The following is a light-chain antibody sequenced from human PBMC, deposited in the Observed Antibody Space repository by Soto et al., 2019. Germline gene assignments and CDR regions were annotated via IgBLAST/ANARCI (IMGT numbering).Light chain of an antibody. CDR1: QSVSAN. V-gene: IGKV3-15*01. Sequence: EIVITQSPATLSVSPGETATLSCRASQSVSANLAWYQQKPGQAPRLLISGASIRATGIPARFSGSGSGTEFTLTISSLQSEDFAVYYCQQYKNWPPYTFGQGTK. CDR2: GAS. CDR3: QQYKNWPPYT. J-gene: IGKJ2*01.